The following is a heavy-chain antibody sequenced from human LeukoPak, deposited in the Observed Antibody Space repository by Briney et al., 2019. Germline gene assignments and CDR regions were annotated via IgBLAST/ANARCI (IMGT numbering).Heavy chain of an antibody. J-gene: IGHJ3*02. CDR3: ARDRASSWSGSDAFDI. V-gene: IGHV3-7*01. CDR1: GFTFSSYW. D-gene: IGHD3-3*01. CDR2: IKQDGSEK. Sequence: GGSLRLSCAASGFTFSSYWMSWVRQAPGKGLEWVANIKQDGSEKYYVDSVKGRFTISRDNANNSLYLQMNSLRAEDTAVYYCARDRASSWSGSDAFDIWGQGTMVTVSS.